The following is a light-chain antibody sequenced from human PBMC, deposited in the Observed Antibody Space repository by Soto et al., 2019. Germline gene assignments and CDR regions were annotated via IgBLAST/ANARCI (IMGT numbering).Light chain of an antibody. J-gene: IGLJ3*02. CDR1: SSDVGGYNL. CDR3: SSYAASNNFYFV. CDR2: EVT. V-gene: IGLV2-8*01. Sequence: QSALTQPASVSGSPGQSITISCTGTSSDVGGYNLVSWYQQYPGRAPKLMIYEVTKRPSGVPDRFSGSKSGNTASLTVSGLQAEDEADYYCSSYAASNNFYFVFGGGTKVTVL.